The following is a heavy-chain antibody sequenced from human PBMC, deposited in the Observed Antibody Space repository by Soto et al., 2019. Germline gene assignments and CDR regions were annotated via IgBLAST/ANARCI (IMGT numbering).Heavy chain of an antibody. J-gene: IGHJ4*02. V-gene: IGHV3-23*01. Sequence: GGSLRLSCAAAAFSLSCHPMSRVPQAPGKGLRWVSGTCGSGGSKYYADSVRGRFTISRDNSKNTLYLQMNNLRAEDPAVYYCAKHSAVAGSWPPFDYWGQGTLVTVSS. CDR3: AKHSAVAGSWPPFDY. CDR1: AFSLSCHP. CDR2: TCGSGGSK. D-gene: IGHD6-19*01.